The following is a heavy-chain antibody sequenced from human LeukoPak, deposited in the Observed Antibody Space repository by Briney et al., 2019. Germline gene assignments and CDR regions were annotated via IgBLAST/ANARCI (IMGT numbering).Heavy chain of an antibody. J-gene: IGHJ6*04. CDR1: GGSISSGSYY. V-gene: IGHV4-61*02. CDR2: IYTSGST. CDR3: ARCDSSSWYGMDV. Sequence: SQTLSLTCTVSGGSISSGSYYWSWIRQPAGKGLEWIGRIYTSGSTNYNPSLKSRVTISVDTSKNQFSLKLSSVTAADTAVYYCARCDSSSWYGMDVWGKGTTVTVSS. D-gene: IGHD6-13*01.